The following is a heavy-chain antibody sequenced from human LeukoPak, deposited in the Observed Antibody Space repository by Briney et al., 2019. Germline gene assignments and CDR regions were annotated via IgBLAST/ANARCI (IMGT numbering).Heavy chain of an antibody. CDR1: GYTLTELS. J-gene: IGHJ4*02. CDR3: AAPLGFGELLPVY. D-gene: IGHD3-10*01. V-gene: IGHV1-24*01. Sequence: ASVKVSCKVSGYTLTELSMHWVRQAPGKGLEWMGGFDPEDGETIYAQKFQGRVTMTEDTPTDTAYMELSSLRSEDTAVYYCAAPLGFGELLPVYWGQGTLVTVSS. CDR2: FDPEDGET.